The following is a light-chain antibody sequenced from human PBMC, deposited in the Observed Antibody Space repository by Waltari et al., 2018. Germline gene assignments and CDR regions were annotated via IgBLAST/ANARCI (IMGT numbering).Light chain of an antibody. CDR1: NSDVGRYNL. CDR3: CSYAGSFTWV. J-gene: IGLJ3*02. V-gene: IGLV2-23*02. Sequence: QSAPTQPASVSGSPGQSITISCTGTNSDVGRYNLVSWYQQHPDKAPKLIIYDVTGRPSVVSDLLSGSKSGNTASLTISGLQAEDEADYYCCSYAGSFTWVFGGGTKLTVL. CDR2: DVT.